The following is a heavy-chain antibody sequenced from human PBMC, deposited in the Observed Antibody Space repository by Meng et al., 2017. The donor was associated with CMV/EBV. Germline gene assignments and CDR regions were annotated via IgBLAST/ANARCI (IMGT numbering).Heavy chain of an antibody. V-gene: IGHV3-11*04. J-gene: IGHJ6*02. CDR1: GFTFSDYY. D-gene: IGHD3-10*01. Sequence: GESLKISCAASGFTFSDYYMSWIRQAPGKGLEWVSYISSSGSTIYYADSVKGRFTISRDNSKNTLYLQMNSLRAEDTAVYCCARAPSGTMVRGVMDYYYGMDVWGQGTTVTVSS. CDR3: ARAPSGTMVRGVMDYYYGMDV. CDR2: ISSSGSTI.